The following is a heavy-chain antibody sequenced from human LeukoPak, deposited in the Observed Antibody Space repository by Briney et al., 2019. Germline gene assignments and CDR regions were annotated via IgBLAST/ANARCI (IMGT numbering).Heavy chain of an antibody. Sequence: GGSLRLSCAASGFTFSNYAMHWVRQAPGKGLEWVAVISYDGSNKYYADSVKGRFTISRDNSKNTLYLQMNSLRAEDTAVYYCARATNRWGQGTLVTVSS. D-gene: IGHD2-8*01. CDR1: GFTFSNYA. J-gene: IGHJ4*02. CDR2: ISYDGSNK. CDR3: ARATNR. V-gene: IGHV3-30*04.